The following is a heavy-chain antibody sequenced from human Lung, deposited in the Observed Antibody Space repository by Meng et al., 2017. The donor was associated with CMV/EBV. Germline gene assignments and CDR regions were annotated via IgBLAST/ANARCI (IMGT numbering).Heavy chain of an antibody. CDR3: AREGLVGDLRYFDL. CDR1: AYPVAGHY. CDR2: IHPNRGGA. D-gene: IGHD3-16*01. V-gene: IGHV1-2*06. J-gene: IGHJ2*01. Sequence: GDGVKKAGALVRVSCKAAAYPVAGHYMPRVRQAPGKGLEWVGRIHPNRGGANYEPKVQGRVPLTRDTSISTAYMELSKLRSDDTAVYYCAREGLVGDLRYFDLWGRGTLVTVSS.